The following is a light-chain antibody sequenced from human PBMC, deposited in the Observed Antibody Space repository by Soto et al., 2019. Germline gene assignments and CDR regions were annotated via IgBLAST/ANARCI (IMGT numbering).Light chain of an antibody. CDR2: DDS. J-gene: IGLJ2*01. Sequence: SYELTQPPSVSVAPGQTARITCGGNNIGSKSVHWYQQKPGKAPVLGVYDDSDRPSGIPERFSGSNSGNTATLTISRVEAGDEADYYCQVWDSSSDHVVFGGGTKLTVL. CDR1: NIGSKS. V-gene: IGLV3-21*02. CDR3: QVWDSSSDHVV.